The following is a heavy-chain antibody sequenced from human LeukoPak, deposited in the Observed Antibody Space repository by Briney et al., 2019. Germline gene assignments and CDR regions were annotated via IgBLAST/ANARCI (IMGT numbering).Heavy chain of an antibody. D-gene: IGHD2-15*01. CDR2: VRPDNGDN. J-gene: IGHJ4*02. CDR1: GNTFTYYY. CDR3: ARVRGYG. V-gene: IGHV1-2*02. Sequence: ASVKVSCKASGNTFTYYYMHWVRQPPGQGLELMGCVRPDNGDNNYAQKFQGRVTMTRDTSIRTVFMELSRLTSDDTAFYYCARVRGYGWGQGTLVTVSS.